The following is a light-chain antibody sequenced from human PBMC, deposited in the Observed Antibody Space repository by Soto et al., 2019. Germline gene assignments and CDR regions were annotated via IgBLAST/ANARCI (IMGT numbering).Light chain of an antibody. CDR3: QQESTYPLT. J-gene: IGKJ4*01. V-gene: IGKV1-5*01. CDR1: QSISSW. Sequence: DIQMTQSPSTLSASVGDRATITCRASQSISSWLAWYQQKPGKAPKLLIYDASSLESGVPSRFSGXGSGTDFTXAISSLPPDDFANDYCQQESTYPLTFGGGTKVDIK. CDR2: DAS.